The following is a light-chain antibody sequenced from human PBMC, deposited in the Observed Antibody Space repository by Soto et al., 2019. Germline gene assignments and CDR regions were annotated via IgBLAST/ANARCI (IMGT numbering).Light chain of an antibody. CDR2: GNS. Sequence: SVLTQQPLVSGAPGQRITISCTGSSSNIGAGYDVHWYQQLPGTAPKLLIYGNSNRPSGVPDRFSGSKSGTSASLAITGLQAEDEADYYCQSYDSSLSGSVFGGGTKLTVL. V-gene: IGLV1-40*01. CDR3: QSYDSSLSGSV. J-gene: IGLJ2*01. CDR1: SSNIGAGYD.